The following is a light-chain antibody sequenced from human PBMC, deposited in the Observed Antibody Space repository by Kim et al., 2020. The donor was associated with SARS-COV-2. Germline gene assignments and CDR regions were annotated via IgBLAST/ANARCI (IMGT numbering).Light chain of an antibody. Sequence: PGKTARITCGGNNIGSKSVHGYQQKPGQATVLVVYDDSDRPSGIPERFSGSNSGNTATLTISRVEAGDEADYYCQVWDSSSDHHVVFGGGTQLAVL. CDR1: NIGSKS. J-gene: IGLJ2*01. CDR3: QVWDSSSDHHVV. CDR2: DDS. V-gene: IGLV3-21*03.